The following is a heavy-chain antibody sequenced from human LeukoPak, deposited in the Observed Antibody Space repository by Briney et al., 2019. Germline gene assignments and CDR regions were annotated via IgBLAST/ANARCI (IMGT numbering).Heavy chain of an antibody. Sequence: SETLSFACTVSGGSISSSSYYWGWIRQPPGKGLEWIGSIYYSGSTYYNPSLKSRVTISVDTSKNQFSLKLSSVTAADTAVYYCARHGVATVNAFDIWGQGTMVTVSS. V-gene: IGHV4-39*01. CDR3: ARHGVATVNAFDI. D-gene: IGHD4-11*01. CDR2: IYYSGST. J-gene: IGHJ3*02. CDR1: GGSISSSSYY.